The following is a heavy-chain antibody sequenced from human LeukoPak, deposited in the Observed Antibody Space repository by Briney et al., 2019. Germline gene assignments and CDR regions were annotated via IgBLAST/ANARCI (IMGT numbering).Heavy chain of an antibody. V-gene: IGHV3-48*03. CDR3: ARGDRSLLLWFGELGPMDV. Sequence: GGSLRLSCAASGFTFSSYEMNWVRQAPGKGLEWVSYISSGSTIYYADSVKGRFTISRDNAKNSLYLQMNSLRAEDTAVYYCARGDRSLLLWFGELGPMDVWGQGTTVTVSS. CDR1: GFTFSSYE. CDR2: ISSGSTI. D-gene: IGHD3-10*01. J-gene: IGHJ6*02.